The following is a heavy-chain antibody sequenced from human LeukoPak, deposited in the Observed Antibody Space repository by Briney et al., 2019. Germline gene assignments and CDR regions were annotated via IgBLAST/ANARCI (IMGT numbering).Heavy chain of an antibody. CDR1: GFTFSSYG. CDR3: AKEAGQGYSYGYADAFDI. D-gene: IGHD5-18*01. CDR2: ISYDGSNK. J-gene: IGHJ3*02. Sequence: GGSLRLSCAASGFTFSSYGMHWVHQAPGKGLERVAVISYDGSNKYYADSVKGRFTISRDNSKNTLYLQMNSLRAEDTAVYYCAKEAGQGYSYGYADAFDIWGRGTMVTVSS. V-gene: IGHV3-30*18.